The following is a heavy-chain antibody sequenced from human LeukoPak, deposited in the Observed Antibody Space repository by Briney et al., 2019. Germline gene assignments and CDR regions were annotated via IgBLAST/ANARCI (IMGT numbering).Heavy chain of an antibody. CDR3: ARDAVSYYGSGSYRIYGMDV. D-gene: IGHD3-10*01. V-gene: IGHV3-33*01. J-gene: IGHJ6*02. CDR2: IWYDGSNK. CDR1: GFTFSSYG. Sequence: GGSLRLSCAASGFTFSSYGMHWVRQAPGKGLEWVAVIWYDGSNKYYADSVKGRFTISRDNSKNTLYLQMNSLRAEDTAVYYCARDAVSYYGSGSYRIYGMDVWGQGTTVTVSS.